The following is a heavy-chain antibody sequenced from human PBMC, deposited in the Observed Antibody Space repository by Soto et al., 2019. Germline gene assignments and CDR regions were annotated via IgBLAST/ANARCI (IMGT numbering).Heavy chain of an antibody. CDR2: ISNGSRYI. J-gene: IGHJ4*02. V-gene: IGHV3-21*01. CDR1: GFTFSTYS. D-gene: IGHD4-17*01. CDR3: TATTVTSDFHY. Sequence: PGGSLRLSWAASGFTFSTYSRNWVRQAPGKGLEWVSSISNGSRYIYYADSVKGRFAISRDNAKNSLYLQMNSLRAQDTAVYYCTATTVTSDFHYWGQGALVTVSS.